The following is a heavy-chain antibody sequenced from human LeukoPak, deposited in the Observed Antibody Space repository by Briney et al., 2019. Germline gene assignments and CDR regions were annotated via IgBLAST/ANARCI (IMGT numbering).Heavy chain of an antibody. CDR2: ISYDGSNK. CDR3: AKDPTDTAMVPYYYDYMDV. V-gene: IGHV3-30*18. D-gene: IGHD5-18*01. CDR1: GFTFSSYG. Sequence: GGSLRLSCAASGFTFSSYGMHWVRQAPGKGLGWVAVISYDGSNKYYADSVKSRFTISRDNTKNTPNLQMNSLRAEDTAVYYCAKDPTDTAMVPYYYDYMDVWGKGTTVTISS. J-gene: IGHJ6*03.